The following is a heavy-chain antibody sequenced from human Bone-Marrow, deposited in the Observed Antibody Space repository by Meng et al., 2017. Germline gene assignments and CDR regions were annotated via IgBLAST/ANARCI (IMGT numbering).Heavy chain of an antibody. Sequence: GESLKISCAASGFTFSSYGMHWVRQAPGKGLEWVAVIWYDGSNKYYADSVKGRFTISRDNSKNSLYLQMNSLRAEDTAVYYCAREAGDSSGYYNYWGQGTLVTVSS. D-gene: IGHD3-22*01. CDR1: GFTFSSYG. J-gene: IGHJ4*02. CDR3: AREAGDSSGYYNY. V-gene: IGHV3-33*01. CDR2: IWYDGSNK.